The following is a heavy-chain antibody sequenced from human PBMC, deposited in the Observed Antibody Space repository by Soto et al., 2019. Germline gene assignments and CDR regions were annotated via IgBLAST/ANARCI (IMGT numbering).Heavy chain of an antibody. J-gene: IGHJ5*02. Sequence: PSETLSLTCTVSGGSISSYYWSWIRQPPGKGLEWIGYIYYSGSTNYNLSLKSRVTISVDTSKNQFSLKLSSVTAADTAVYYCARVGSSGYDYLGTWFDPWGQGTLVTVSS. CDR2: IYYSGST. V-gene: IGHV4-59*01. CDR3: ARVGSSGYDYLGTWFDP. CDR1: GGSISSYY. D-gene: IGHD5-12*01.